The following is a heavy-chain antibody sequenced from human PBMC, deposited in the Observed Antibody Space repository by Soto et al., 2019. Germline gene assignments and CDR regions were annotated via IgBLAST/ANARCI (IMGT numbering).Heavy chain of an antibody. CDR2: VNPIVGMS. Sequence: QVQLVQSGAEVKKPGSSVKVSCTASGGTFSSYTLNWVRQAPGQRLEWVGRVNPIVGMSSSASKFQGRVTIHADQSTSKAYMVLTGLKSEDTAVDYCATSYGSGSTHFDSWGQCTLVTVSS. D-gene: IGHD3-10*01. CDR1: GGTFSSYT. J-gene: IGHJ4*02. V-gene: IGHV1-69*02. CDR3: ATSYGSGSTHFDS.